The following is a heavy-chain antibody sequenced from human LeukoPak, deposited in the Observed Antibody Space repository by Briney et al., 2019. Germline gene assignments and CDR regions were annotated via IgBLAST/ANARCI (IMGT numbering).Heavy chain of an antibody. CDR3: ARQGFGSSYFDY. Sequence: PSETLSLTCTVSGDSISSYYWSWIRQPPGKGLEWIGYIYYSGSTNYNPSLKSRVTISVDTSKNQFSLKLSSVTAADTAVYYCARQGFGSSYFDYWGQGTLVTVSS. CDR2: IYYSGST. D-gene: IGHD3-16*01. J-gene: IGHJ4*02. V-gene: IGHV4-59*01. CDR1: GDSISSYY.